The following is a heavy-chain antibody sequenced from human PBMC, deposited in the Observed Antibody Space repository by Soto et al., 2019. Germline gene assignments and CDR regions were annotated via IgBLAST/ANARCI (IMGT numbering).Heavy chain of an antibody. Sequence: LSLPCTVSGGSVSSRNRYWGWLRQPPGRGLEWIGSTYDSGSSDYNPSLKSRVTMSVDMSKNQFSLKINSVTAADTAMYFCARHGDTGSLRTWFDLWGQGTLVTVSS. V-gene: IGHV4-39*01. D-gene: IGHD1-26*01. J-gene: IGHJ5*02. CDR2: TYDSGSS. CDR1: GGSVSSRNRY. CDR3: ARHGDTGSLRTWFDL.